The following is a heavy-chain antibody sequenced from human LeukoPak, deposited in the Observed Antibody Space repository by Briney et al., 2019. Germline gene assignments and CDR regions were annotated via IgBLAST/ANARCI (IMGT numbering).Heavy chain of an antibody. V-gene: IGHV4-39*07. CDR1: GGSISSSSYY. Sequence: KASETLSLTCTVSGGSISSSSYYWGWIRQPPGKGLEWIGSIYYSGSTYYNPSLKSRVTISVDTSKNQFSLKLSSVTAADTAVYYCARRKVRINMVRGKEYNWFDPWGQGTLVTVSS. J-gene: IGHJ5*02. CDR2: IYYSGST. CDR3: ARRKVRINMVRGKEYNWFDP. D-gene: IGHD3-10*01.